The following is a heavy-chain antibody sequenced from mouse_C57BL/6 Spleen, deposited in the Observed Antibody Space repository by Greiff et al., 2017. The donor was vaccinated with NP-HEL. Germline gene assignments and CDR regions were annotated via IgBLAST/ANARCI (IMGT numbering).Heavy chain of an antibody. V-gene: IGHV7-3*01. J-gene: IGHJ4*01. CDR1: GFTFTDYY. CDR3: ARSIYYYAMDY. CDR2: IRNKANGYTT. Sequence: EVMLVESGGGLVQPGGSLSLSCAASGFTFTDYYMSWVRQPPGKALEWLGFIRNKANGYTTEYSASVKGRFTISRDNSQSILYLQMNALRAEDSATYYCARSIYYYAMDYWGKGTSVTVSS. D-gene: IGHD2-1*01.